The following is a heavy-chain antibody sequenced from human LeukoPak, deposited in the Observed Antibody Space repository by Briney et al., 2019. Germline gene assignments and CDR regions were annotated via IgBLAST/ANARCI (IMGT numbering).Heavy chain of an antibody. CDR3: ARDGELYSGSKGLFDI. V-gene: IGHV1-18*01. CDR2: ISAYNGNA. CDR1: GYTFTSYG. D-gene: IGHD1-26*01. J-gene: IGHJ3*02. Sequence: ASVKVSCKASGYTFTSYGISWVRQAPGQGLEWMGWISAYNGNANYAQKLQGRVTMTTDTSTNTAYMELRSLRSDDTAVYYCARDGELYSGSKGLFDIWGQGTMVTVSS.